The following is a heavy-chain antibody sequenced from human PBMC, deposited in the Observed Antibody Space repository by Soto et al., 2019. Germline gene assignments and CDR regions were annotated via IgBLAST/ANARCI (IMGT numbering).Heavy chain of an antibody. CDR3: ARGVISYGDRAGYSYYMDA. V-gene: IGHV4-34*01. CDR2: INHSGST. Sequence: PSETLSLTCAVYGGSFSGYYWSWIRQPPGKGLEWTGEINHSGSTNYNPSLKSRVTISVDTSKNQFSLKLSSVTAADTAVYYCARGVISYGDRAGYSYYMDAWGKGTTLTVSS. CDR1: GGSFSGYY. J-gene: IGHJ6*03. D-gene: IGHD4-17*01.